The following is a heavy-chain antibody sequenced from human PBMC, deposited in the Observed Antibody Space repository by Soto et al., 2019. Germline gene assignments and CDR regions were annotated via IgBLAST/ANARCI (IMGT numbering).Heavy chain of an antibody. Sequence: PSETLSLTCTVSGGSISSYYWSWIRQPPGKGLEWIGYIYYSGSTNYNPSLKSRVTISVDTSKNQFSLKLSSVTAADTAVYYCARHKGTSWSAGFQHWGQGTLVTVS. D-gene: IGHD6-13*01. CDR3: ARHKGTSWSAGFQH. CDR1: GGSISSYY. J-gene: IGHJ1*01. CDR2: IYYSGST. V-gene: IGHV4-59*08.